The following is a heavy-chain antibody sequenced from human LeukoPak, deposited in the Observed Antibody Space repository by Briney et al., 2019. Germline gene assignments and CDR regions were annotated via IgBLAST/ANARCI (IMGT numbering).Heavy chain of an antibody. J-gene: IGHJ6*03. CDR2: IYYSGST. Sequence: SETLSLTCTVSGGSISSGDYYWSWIRQPPGKGLEWIGYIYYSGSTYYNPSLKSRVTISVDTSKNQFSLKLSSVTAADTAVYYCARAPGYCTNGVCSPYYYYYMDVWGKGTTVTVSS. D-gene: IGHD2-8*01. CDR1: GGSISSGDYY. CDR3: ARAPGYCTNGVCSPYYYYYMDV. V-gene: IGHV4-30-4*08.